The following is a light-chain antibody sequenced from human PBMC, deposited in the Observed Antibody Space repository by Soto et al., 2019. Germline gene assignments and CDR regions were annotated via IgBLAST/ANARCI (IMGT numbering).Light chain of an antibody. V-gene: IGKV3-15*01. CDR2: GVS. J-gene: IGKJ1*01. CDR3: QQYNSWPPT. Sequence: EIVMTQSPATLSVSPGERATLSCRASQSVSNNLAWYQQKPGQAPRLLIYGVSTRATGIPGRFGGSGSGTEFTLTISSLQSEDFAVYCCQQYNSWPPTFGQGTKVDIK. CDR1: QSVSNN.